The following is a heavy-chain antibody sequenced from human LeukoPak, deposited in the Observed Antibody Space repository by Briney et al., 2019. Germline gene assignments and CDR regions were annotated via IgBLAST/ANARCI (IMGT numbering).Heavy chain of an antibody. CDR1: GLTFSFYS. CDR3: AKWGCSGSSCYPFDY. Sequence: GGSLRLACAASGLTFSFYSMNWVRSAPGKGLEWVSYISSSSTTIYYAASVKGRFTISRDNAKNSLYLQMNSLRAEDTAVYYCAKWGCSGSSCYPFDYWGQGTLVTVSS. D-gene: IGHD2-15*01. J-gene: IGHJ4*02. V-gene: IGHV3-48*01. CDR2: ISSSSTTI.